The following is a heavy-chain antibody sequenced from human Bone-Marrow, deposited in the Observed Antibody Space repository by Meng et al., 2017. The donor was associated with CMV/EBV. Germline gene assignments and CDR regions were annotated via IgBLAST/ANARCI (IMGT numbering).Heavy chain of an antibody. CDR3: ARARRKGRFLEWLLSQYYFDY. CDR2: IYWNDDK. J-gene: IGHJ4*02. Sequence: SGVVVRLIRQPPGKALEWLALIYWNDDKRYSPSLKSRLTITKDTSKNQVVLTMTNMDPVDTATYYCARARRKGRFLEWLLSQYYFDYWGQGTLVTVSS. D-gene: IGHD3-3*01. V-gene: IGHV2-5*01. CDR1: SGVV.